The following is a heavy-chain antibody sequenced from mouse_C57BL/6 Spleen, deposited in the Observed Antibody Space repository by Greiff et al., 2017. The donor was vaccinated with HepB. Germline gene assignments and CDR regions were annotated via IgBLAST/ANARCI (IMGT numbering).Heavy chain of an antibody. J-gene: IGHJ3*01. D-gene: IGHD1-1*01. CDR3: AREEGYYGSSHWFAY. Sequence: QVQLQQPGAELVKPGASVKLSCKASGYTFTSYWMHWVKQRPGRGLEWIGRIDPNSGGTKYNEKFKSKATLTVDKPSSTAYMQLSSLTSEDSAVYDCAREEGYYGSSHWFAYWGQGTLVTVSA. CDR1: GYTFTSYW. V-gene: IGHV1-72*01. CDR2: IDPNSGGT.